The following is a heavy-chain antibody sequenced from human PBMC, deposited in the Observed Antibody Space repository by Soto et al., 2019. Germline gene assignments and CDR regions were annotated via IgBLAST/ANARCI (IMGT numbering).Heavy chain of an antibody. CDR3: ASLAESSGSRRKGFDY. D-gene: IGHD3-22*01. CDR2: ISSNGGST. V-gene: IGHV3-64D*06. J-gene: IGHJ4*02. Sequence: PGGSLRLSCSASGFTFSSYAMHWVRQAPGKGLEYVSTISSNGGSTYYADSVKGRFSISRDSSKNTLYLQMSSLRAEDTAVYYCASLAESSGSRRKGFDYWGQGTLVTVSS. CDR1: GFTFSSYA.